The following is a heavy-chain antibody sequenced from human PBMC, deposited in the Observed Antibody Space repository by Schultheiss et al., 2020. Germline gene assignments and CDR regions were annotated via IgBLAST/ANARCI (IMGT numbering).Heavy chain of an antibody. Sequence: SETLSLTCAVSGGSISSSNWWSWVRQPPGKGLEWIGYIYYSGSTNYNPSLKSRVTISVDTSKNQFSLKLSSVTAADTAVYYCAREYSSGWYAAFDIWGQGTMVTVSS. J-gene: IGHJ3*02. CDR3: AREYSSGWYAAFDI. D-gene: IGHD6-19*01. CDR2: IYYSGST. V-gene: IGHV4-4*02. CDR1: GGSISSSNW.